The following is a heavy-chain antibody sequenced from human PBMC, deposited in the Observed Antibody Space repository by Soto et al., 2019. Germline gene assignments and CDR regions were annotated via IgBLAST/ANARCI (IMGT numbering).Heavy chain of an antibody. J-gene: IGHJ5*02. D-gene: IGHD1-1*01. CDR2: ISGSGGST. V-gene: IGHV3-23*01. CDR1: GFTFSSYA. CDR3: AKVGGYNWNDGKNWFDP. Sequence: PGGSLRLSCAASGFTFSSYAMSWVRQAPGKGLEWVSAISGSGGSTYYADSVKGRFTISRDNSKNTLYLQMNSLRAEDTAVYYCAKVGGYNWNDGKNWFDPWGQGTLVTVSS.